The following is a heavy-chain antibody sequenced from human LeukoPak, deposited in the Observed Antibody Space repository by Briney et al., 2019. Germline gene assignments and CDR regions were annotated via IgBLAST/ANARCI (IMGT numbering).Heavy chain of an antibody. J-gene: IGHJ4*02. CDR1: GYSIGSSYY. CDR3: ARVTGYMIEDYFDY. CDR2: IYHTGTT. V-gene: IGHV4-38-2*02. Sequence: PSETLSLTCTVSGYSIGSSYYWGWIRQPQGKRLEWIGSIYHTGTTYYNPSLKSPLTISVDTSKNQSSLKLSSVTAADTAVYYCARVTGYMIEDYFDYWGQGTLVTVSS. D-gene: IGHD3-22*01.